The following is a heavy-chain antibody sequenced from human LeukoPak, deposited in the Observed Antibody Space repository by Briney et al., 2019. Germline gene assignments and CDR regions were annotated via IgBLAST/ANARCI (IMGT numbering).Heavy chain of an antibody. D-gene: IGHD3-10*01. CDR1: GGTLRSYA. V-gene: IGHV1-69*05. CDR3: ARAGPVWFGEPQPYYFDY. CDR2: NISIFGTA. J-gene: IGHJ4*02. Sequence: VKASRNASGGTLRSYAIGLVPPAPRQGAEGVGGNISIFGTANYAQKFQSSVTITTDESTSTAYMELSSLRSEDTAVFYCARAGPVWFGEPQPYYFDYWGQGTLVTVSS.